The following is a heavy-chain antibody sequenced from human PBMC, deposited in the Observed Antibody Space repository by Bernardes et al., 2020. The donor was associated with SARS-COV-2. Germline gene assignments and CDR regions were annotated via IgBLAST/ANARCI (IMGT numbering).Heavy chain of an antibody. J-gene: IGHJ4*02. CDR2: ISYSGST. CDR3: ARGGYDYVWGSYRYPFDY. CDR1: GGSISSGGYY. V-gene: IGHV4-31*03. Sequence: SETLSLSCTVSGGSISSGGYYWSWIRQHPGKGLEWIGYISYSGSTYYNPSLKSRVTISVDTSKNQFSLKLSSVTAADTAVYYCARGGYDYVWGSYRYPFDYWGQGTLVTVSS. D-gene: IGHD3-16*02.